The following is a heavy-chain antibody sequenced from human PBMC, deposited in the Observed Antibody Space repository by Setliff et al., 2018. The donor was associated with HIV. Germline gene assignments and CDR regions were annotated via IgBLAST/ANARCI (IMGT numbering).Heavy chain of an antibody. D-gene: IGHD3-9*01. CDR1: GGTSNTYA. CDR2: IAPNLRMP. V-gene: IGHV1-69*10. Sequence: SVKVSCKASGGTSNTYAINWVRQAPGQGLEWMGGIAPNLRMPNYIQKFKGRLTITADESTSTVYMELTNLRSEDTAMYYCAREKSPVLEYFDWLKPRHVFDVWGQGTVVTVSS. J-gene: IGHJ3*01. CDR3: AREKSPVLEYFDWLKPRHVFDV.